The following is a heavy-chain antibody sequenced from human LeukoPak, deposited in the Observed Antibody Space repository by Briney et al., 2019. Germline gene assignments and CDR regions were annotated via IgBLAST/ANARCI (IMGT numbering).Heavy chain of an antibody. CDR1: GGSFSGYY. CDR3: ARVAGGSSLDY. V-gene: IGHV4-34*01. J-gene: IGHJ4*02. D-gene: IGHD6-6*01. Sequence: SETLSLTCAVYGGSFSGYYWSWIRQPPGKGLEWIGEINHSGSTYYNPSLKSRVTISVDRSKNQFSLKLSSVTAADTAVYYCARVAGGSSLDYWGQGTLVTVSS. CDR2: INHSGST.